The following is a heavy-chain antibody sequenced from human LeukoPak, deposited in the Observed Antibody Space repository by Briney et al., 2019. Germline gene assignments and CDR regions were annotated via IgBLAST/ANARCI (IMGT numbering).Heavy chain of an antibody. CDR3: ARGRGSSWYFDY. CDR1: GFTFSSYA. Sequence: GGSLRLSCAASGFTFSSYAMRWVRQAPGKGLEWVAVIWDDGSNQKYADSVKGRFTISRDNSKNTLYLQMNSLRAEDTAVYYCARGRGSSWYFDYWGQGTLVTVSS. J-gene: IGHJ4*02. D-gene: IGHD6-13*01. V-gene: IGHV3-33*08. CDR2: IWDDGSNQ.